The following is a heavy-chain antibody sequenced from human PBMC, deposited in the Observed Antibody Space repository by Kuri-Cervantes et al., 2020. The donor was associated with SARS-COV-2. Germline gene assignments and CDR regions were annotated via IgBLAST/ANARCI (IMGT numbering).Heavy chain of an antibody. D-gene: IGHD3-16*01. V-gene: IGHV3-13*01. CDR2: IGTAGDT. J-gene: IGHJ4*02. CDR3: ARARGTGLDY. CDR1: GFTVSSNY. Sequence: GGSLRLSCAASGFTVSSNYMSWVRQAPGKGLEWVSAIGTAGDTYYPGSVKGRFTISRENAKNSLYLQMNSLRAGDTAVYYCARARGTGLDYWGQGTLVTVSS.